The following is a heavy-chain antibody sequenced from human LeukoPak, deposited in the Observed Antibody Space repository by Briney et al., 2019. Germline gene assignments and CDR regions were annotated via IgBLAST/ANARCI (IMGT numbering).Heavy chain of an antibody. Sequence: ASVKVSCKASGYTFTSYDVNWVRQATGQGLEWMGWMNPNSGNTGYAQKFQGRVTMTRDTSISTAYMELSSLRSEDTAVYYCARAYGSGSYYYWFDPWGQGTLVTVSS. D-gene: IGHD3-10*01. V-gene: IGHV1-8*01. CDR1: GYTFTSYD. CDR2: MNPNSGNT. CDR3: ARAYGSGSYYYWFDP. J-gene: IGHJ5*02.